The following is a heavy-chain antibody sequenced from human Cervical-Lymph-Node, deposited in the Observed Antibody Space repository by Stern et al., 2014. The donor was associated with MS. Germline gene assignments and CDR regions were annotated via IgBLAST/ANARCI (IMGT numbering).Heavy chain of an antibody. Sequence: QVQLQESGPGLVKPSGTLSLTCAVSGGSISSSNWWSWVRQPPGKGLEWIGQIYHSGSTNYNPSPKSRVPISVDKSKNHFSLKLSSVPAADTAVYYCARMGSSWSYFDYWGQGTLVTVSS. D-gene: IGHD6-13*01. CDR1: GGSISSSNW. J-gene: IGHJ4*02. CDR2: IYHSGST. CDR3: ARMGSSWSYFDY. V-gene: IGHV4-4*02.